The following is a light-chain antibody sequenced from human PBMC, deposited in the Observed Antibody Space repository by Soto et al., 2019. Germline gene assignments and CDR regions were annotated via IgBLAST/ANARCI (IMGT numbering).Light chain of an antibody. CDR2: DVN. Sequence: QSALTQLRAVSGSPGQSVTISCTGTSNDVGYYDYVSWYQQHPGKAPRLMIYDVNKRPSGVPDRFSGSKSANRASLTISGLQADDEADYYCCSYAGSYTEIFGGGTKLTVL. CDR3: CSYAGSYTEI. V-gene: IGLV2-11*01. CDR1: SNDVGYYDY. J-gene: IGLJ2*01.